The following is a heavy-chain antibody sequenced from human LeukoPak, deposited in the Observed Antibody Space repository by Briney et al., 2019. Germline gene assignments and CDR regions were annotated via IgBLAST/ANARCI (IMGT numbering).Heavy chain of an antibody. Sequence: GRSLRLSCAASGFTVSSNYMSWVRQAPGKGLEWVSVIYSGGSTFYADSVKGRFSISRDNSKNTLYLQMNSLRAEDTAVYYCARVGGWSQTDWFDPWGQGTLVTVSS. CDR2: IYSGGST. V-gene: IGHV3-53*01. CDR1: GFTVSSNY. D-gene: IGHD6-19*01. CDR3: ARVGGWSQTDWFDP. J-gene: IGHJ5*02.